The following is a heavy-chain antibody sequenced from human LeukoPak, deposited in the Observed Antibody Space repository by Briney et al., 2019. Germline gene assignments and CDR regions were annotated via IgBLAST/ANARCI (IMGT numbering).Heavy chain of an antibody. CDR3: AREGRDGYNPADY. D-gene: IGHD5-24*01. V-gene: IGHV4-59*01. CDR2: IYYSGST. Sequence: PSETLSLTCTVSGGSISSYYWSWIRQPPGKGLEWIGYIYYSGSTNYNPSLKSRVTISVDTSKNQFSLKLSSVTAADTAVYYCAREGRDGYNPADYWGQGTLVTVSS. CDR1: GGSISSYY. J-gene: IGHJ4*02.